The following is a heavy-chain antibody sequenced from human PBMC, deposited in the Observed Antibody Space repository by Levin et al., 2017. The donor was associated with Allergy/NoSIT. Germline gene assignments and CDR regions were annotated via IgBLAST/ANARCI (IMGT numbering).Heavy chain of an antibody. CDR2: ISSSSRPI. V-gene: IGHV3-48*02. Sequence: GESLKISCAASGFTFSNYSLNWVRQAPGKGLEWVSYISSSSRPIFYADSVKGRFTISRDNAKNSLYLQMNSLRDEDTAVYYCARDSGLMSATETTFDYWGQGTLVTVSS. CDR3: ARDSGLMSATETTFDY. J-gene: IGHJ4*02. D-gene: IGHD4-11*01. CDR1: GFTFSNYS.